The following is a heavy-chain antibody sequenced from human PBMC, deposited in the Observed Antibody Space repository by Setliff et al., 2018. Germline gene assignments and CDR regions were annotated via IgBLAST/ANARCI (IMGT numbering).Heavy chain of an antibody. CDR3: ARVRPPLRFLNWFDP. V-gene: IGHV4-59*02. J-gene: IGHJ5*02. D-gene: IGHD3-3*01. Sequence: PSETLSLTCSVSGGSVSSHYWSWIRQPPGKGLEWIGYIHKTGSMGTNPSLKSRVTISVDTSKNQFSLKLSSVTAADTAVYYCARVRPPLRFLNWFDPWGQGTLVTVSS. CDR2: IHKTGSM. CDR1: GGSVSSHY.